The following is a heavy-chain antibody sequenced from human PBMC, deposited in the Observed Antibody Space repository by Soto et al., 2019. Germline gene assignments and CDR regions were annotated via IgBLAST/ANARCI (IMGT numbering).Heavy chain of an antibody. CDR1: GFIFDDYA. V-gene: IGHV3-9*01. J-gene: IGHJ5*02. Sequence: EVQLVESGGGLVQPGRSLRLSCAASGFIFDDYAMHWVRQAPGKGLEWVSGISWNSGSIGYAESVKGRFTISRDNAKNSMYLQMISLAAEDRALYYCAKDYYVHGGYFCSGIYSVGFDLWGQGTLVTVSS. D-gene: IGHD3-10*01. CDR2: ISWNSGSI. CDR3: AKDYYVHGGYFCSGIYSVGFDL.